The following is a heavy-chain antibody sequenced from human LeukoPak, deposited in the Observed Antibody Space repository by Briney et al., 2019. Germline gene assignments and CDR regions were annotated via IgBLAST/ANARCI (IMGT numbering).Heavy chain of an antibody. CDR2: IDHSGYT. CDR3: ARVSGSYYPGWFDP. Sequence: PSETLSLTCAVYGGSFSGYYWSWIRQPPGKGLQWIGYIDHSGYTNYNRSLKSRVTISVDTSKNQFSLKLSSVTAADTAVYYCARVSGSYYPGWFDPWGQGTLVTVSS. V-gene: IGHV4-59*01. J-gene: IGHJ5*02. D-gene: IGHD1-26*01. CDR1: GGSFSGYY.